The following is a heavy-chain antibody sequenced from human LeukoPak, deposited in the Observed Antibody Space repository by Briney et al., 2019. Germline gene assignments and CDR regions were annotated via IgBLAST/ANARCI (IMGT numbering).Heavy chain of an antibody. D-gene: IGHD3-10*01. J-gene: IGHJ4*02. Sequence: GGSLRLFCSASGFTFSTYTMNWVRQAPGKGLEWVSYISSGSSTIYYADSVKGRFTISRDNAKNSLYLQMNSLGAEDTAVYYCARKAGYYYGSGDHWGQGSLVTVPS. CDR3: ARKAGYYYGSGDH. CDR1: GFTFSTYT. V-gene: IGHV3-48*01. CDR2: ISSGSSTI.